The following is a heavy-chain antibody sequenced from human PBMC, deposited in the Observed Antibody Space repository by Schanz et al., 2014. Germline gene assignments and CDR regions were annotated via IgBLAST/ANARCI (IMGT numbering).Heavy chain of an antibody. CDR3: ARDFSAYVGNYFDY. CDR2: ISGYNGHT. CDR1: GYTFISYG. Sequence: QVQLVQSGAEVRKPGASVKVSCKASGYTFISYGISWVRQAPGQGLEWLGWISGYNGHTLYAQKFQGRVTMTTDTSTSTSYMELTSLRFDDTAVYYCARDFSAYVGNYFDYWGQGTLVTVSS. V-gene: IGHV1-18*01. J-gene: IGHJ4*02. D-gene: IGHD5-12*01.